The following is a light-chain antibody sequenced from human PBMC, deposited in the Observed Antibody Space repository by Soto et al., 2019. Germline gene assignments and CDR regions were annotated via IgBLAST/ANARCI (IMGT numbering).Light chain of an antibody. CDR3: SSYTSSSTLV. J-gene: IGLJ2*01. CDR2: DVS. V-gene: IGLV2-14*03. Sequence: QSALTQPASVSGSPGQSITISCTGTSSDVGGYNYVSWYQHLPGKAPKLMIYDVSNRPSGVSNRFSGSKSGNTASLTISGLQAEDEVDYYCSSYTSSSTLVFGGGTKLTVL. CDR1: SSDVGGYNY.